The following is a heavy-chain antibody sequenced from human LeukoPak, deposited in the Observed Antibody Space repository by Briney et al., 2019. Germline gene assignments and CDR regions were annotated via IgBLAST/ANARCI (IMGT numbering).Heavy chain of an antibody. CDR3: ARALFGNYGRVSFTEFDN. CDR1: GYTFTNYA. Sequence: GASVKVSCEASGYTFTNYAITWVRQAPGQGLEWMGWMRTYNGDTHFAQKFQGRVTMTTDTSTNTAYMDLRSLSADDTAVYYCARALFGNYGRVSFTEFDNWGQGTLVTVSS. J-gene: IGHJ4*02. CDR2: MRTYNGDT. V-gene: IGHV1-18*01. D-gene: IGHD4-11*01.